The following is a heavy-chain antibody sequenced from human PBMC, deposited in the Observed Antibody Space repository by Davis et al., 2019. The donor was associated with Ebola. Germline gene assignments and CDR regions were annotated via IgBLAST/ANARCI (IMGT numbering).Heavy chain of an antibody. V-gene: IGHV4-59*08. J-gene: IGHJ4*02. CDR3: ARWDLGYFDY. D-gene: IGHD1-26*01. CDR1: GASISSYY. Sequence: SETLSLTCSVSGASISSYYWSWIRQPPGKGLEWIGYIYYSGSTNYNPSLKSRVTISVDTSKNQFSLKLSSVTAADTAVYYCARWDLGYFDYWGQGILVTVSS. CDR2: IYYSGST.